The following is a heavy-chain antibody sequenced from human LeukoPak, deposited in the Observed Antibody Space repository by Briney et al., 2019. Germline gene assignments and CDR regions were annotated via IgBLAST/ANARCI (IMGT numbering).Heavy chain of an antibody. Sequence: SETLSLTCAISGDSVSSNSAAWNRIRQSPSRGLEWLGRTYYRSKWYSDYAVSVKSRITINPDTSKNQFSLQLNSVTPEDTAVYYCARERSSSSHPFDYWGQGTLVTVSS. D-gene: IGHD6-6*01. CDR3: ARERSSSSHPFDY. V-gene: IGHV6-1*01. CDR1: GDSVSSNSAA. J-gene: IGHJ4*02. CDR2: TYYRSKWYS.